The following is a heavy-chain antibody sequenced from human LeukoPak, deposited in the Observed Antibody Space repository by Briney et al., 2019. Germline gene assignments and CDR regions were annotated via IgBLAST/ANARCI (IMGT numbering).Heavy chain of an antibody. CDR2: ITRSGG. Sequence: GGPLRLSCAASGFTFSDYYMSWIRQAPGKGLEWISYITRSGGFYADSVKGRFTISRDNAKNSLYLQMNSLRVEDTAVYYCARDGDTTSKVDYLGQGTLVTVSS. V-gene: IGHV3-11*01. CDR1: GFTFSDYY. D-gene: IGHD7-27*01. J-gene: IGHJ4*02. CDR3: ARDGDTTSKVDY.